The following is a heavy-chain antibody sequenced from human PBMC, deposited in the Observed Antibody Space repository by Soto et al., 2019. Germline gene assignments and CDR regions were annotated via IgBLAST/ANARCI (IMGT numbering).Heavy chain of an antibody. J-gene: IGHJ5*02. CDR3: ARGATHGSSWYFWFDP. CDR2: IIPLFGTT. CDR1: GGTFSTYS. D-gene: IGHD6-13*01. Sequence: QMQLVQSGAEVRMPGSSVKVSCKASGGTFSTYSINWVRQASGQGLEWMGGIIPLFGTTNYAQKFKGRVTITADESTSTAYMELSSLRAEDAAVYYCARGATHGSSWYFWFDPWGQGTLVTVSS. V-gene: IGHV1-69*01.